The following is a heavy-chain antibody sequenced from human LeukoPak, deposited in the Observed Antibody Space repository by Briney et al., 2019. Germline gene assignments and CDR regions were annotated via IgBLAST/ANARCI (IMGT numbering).Heavy chain of an antibody. Sequence: ASVKVSCKASGYTFTGYNIHWVRQAPGQGLEWMAWINTHSGDTNYAQKFQGRVAMTRDTSITTAYMELSRLGSDDTAVYYCARGVSGYCSSGSCSYGMDVWGQGTTVTVSS. CDR2: INTHSGDT. V-gene: IGHV1-2*02. J-gene: IGHJ6*02. D-gene: IGHD2-15*01. CDR3: ARGVSGYCSSGSCSYGMDV. CDR1: GYTFTGYN.